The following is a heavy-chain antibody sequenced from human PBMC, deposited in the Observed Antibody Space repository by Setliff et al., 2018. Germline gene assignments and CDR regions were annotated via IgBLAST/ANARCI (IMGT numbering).Heavy chain of an antibody. Sequence: PSETLSLTCAVSGYSISSGGYYWSWIRQHPGKGLEWIGYIYYSGSTYYNPSLKSRVTISVDTSKRQFSLNLLSVTAADTAVYYCARMSRYSEFWSGYAEDYYSSYIDVWGTGATVTV. V-gene: IGHV4-31*11. J-gene: IGHJ6*03. CDR1: GYSISSGGYY. CDR3: ARMSRYSEFWSGYAEDYYSSYIDV. CDR2: IYYSGST. D-gene: IGHD3-3*01.